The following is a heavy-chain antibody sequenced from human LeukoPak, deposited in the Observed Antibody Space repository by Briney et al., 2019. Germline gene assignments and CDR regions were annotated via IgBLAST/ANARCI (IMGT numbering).Heavy chain of an antibody. D-gene: IGHD6-6*01. CDR1: GGSFSGYY. Sequence: SETLSLTCAVYGGSFSGYYWSWIRQPPGKGLEWIGEINHSGSTNYNPSLKSRVTISVDTSKNQFSLKLSSVTAADTAVYYCARLEYSSSEGYNWFDPWGQGTLVTVSS. V-gene: IGHV4-34*01. J-gene: IGHJ5*02. CDR2: INHSGST. CDR3: ARLEYSSSEGYNWFDP.